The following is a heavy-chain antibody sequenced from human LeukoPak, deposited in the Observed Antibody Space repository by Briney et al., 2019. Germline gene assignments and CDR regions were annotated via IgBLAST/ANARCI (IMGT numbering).Heavy chain of an antibody. CDR3: AGGFYCGGDCYSEGYYYYGMDV. Sequence: ASVKVSCKTSGYTSSSYGITWVRQAPGQGLEWMGWISAYNGNTNYAQKLQGRVTMTTDTSTSTAYMELRSLRSDDTAVYYCAGGFYCGGDCYSEGYYYYGMDVWGQGTTVTVSS. D-gene: IGHD2-21*02. CDR1: GYTSSSYG. J-gene: IGHJ6*02. CDR2: ISAYNGNT. V-gene: IGHV1-18*01.